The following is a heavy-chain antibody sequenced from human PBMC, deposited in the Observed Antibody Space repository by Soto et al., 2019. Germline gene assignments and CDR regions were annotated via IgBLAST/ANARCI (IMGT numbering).Heavy chain of an antibody. V-gene: IGHV4-4*02. CDR2: IYHSGNT. CDR3: ARRWGEGRVDY. Sequence: QVQLQESGPGLVKPSGTLSLTCAVSGGPFSIRTWWVWVRQPPGKGVEWIGEIYHSGNTNYNPSLKSRVTMAVDKSRNQFSLKLSSVTAADTAVYYCARRWGEGRVDYWGQGTLVTVSS. J-gene: IGHJ4*02. CDR1: GGPFSIRTW. D-gene: IGHD3-10*01.